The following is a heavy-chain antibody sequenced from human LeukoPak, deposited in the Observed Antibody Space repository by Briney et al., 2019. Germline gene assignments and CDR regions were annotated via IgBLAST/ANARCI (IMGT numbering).Heavy chain of an antibody. CDR1: GGSISSSSYY. Sequence: SETLSLTCTVSGGSISSSSYYWGWIRQPPGKGLEWIESIYYSGSTYYNPSLKSRVTISVDTSKNQFSLKLSSVTAADTAVYYCARDSLFEQQLSTEGWFDPWGQGTLVTVSS. V-gene: IGHV4-39*07. D-gene: IGHD6-13*01. CDR2: IYYSGST. J-gene: IGHJ5*02. CDR3: ARDSLFEQQLSTEGWFDP.